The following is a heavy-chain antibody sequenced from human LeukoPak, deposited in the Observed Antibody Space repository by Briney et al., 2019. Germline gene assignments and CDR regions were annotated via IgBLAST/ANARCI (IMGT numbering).Heavy chain of an antibody. V-gene: IGHV4-34*01. D-gene: IGHD3-10*01. J-gene: IGHJ6*03. CDR1: GGFFSGYH. CDR2: INHSGRT. CDR3: ARAHHDTMVRGVIITGNYYYDMDV. Sequence: SEPLSLTCAVYGGFFSGYHWRWIRQPPGKGLEWIGEINHSGRTNYNTSLKSRVTISVDTSNNQFSLKLSSVTAADTAVYYCARAHHDTMVRGVIITGNYYYDMDVWGKGTTVTVSS.